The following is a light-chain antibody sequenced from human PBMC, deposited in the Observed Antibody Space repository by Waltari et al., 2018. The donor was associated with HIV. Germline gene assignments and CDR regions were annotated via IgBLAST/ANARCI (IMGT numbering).Light chain of an antibody. Sequence: QSALTQPASVSGSPGQSITISCTGTSSDVGGYNYVSWYQQHPGKAPKLMIYDVSNRPAGVANRFSGSKSGNRASLTISGLQAEDEADYYCSSYTSSSTLVFGGGTKLTDL. CDR1: SSDVGGYNY. CDR3: SSYTSSSTLV. CDR2: DVS. J-gene: IGLJ2*01. V-gene: IGLV2-14*01.